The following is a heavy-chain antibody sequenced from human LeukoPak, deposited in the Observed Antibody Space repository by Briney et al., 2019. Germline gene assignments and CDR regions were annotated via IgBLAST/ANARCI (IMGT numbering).Heavy chain of an antibody. CDR1: GGSISSSSYY. J-gene: IGHJ5*02. CDR3: ARHELVVVVATPFDPINWFDP. V-gene: IGHV4-39*01. Sequence: SETLSLTCTVSGGSISSSSYYWGWIRQPPGKGLEWIGSIYYSGSTYYNPSLKSRVTISVDTSKNQFSLKLSSVTAADTAVYYCARHELVVVVATPFDPINWFDPWGQGTLVTVSS. CDR2: IYYSGST. D-gene: IGHD2-15*01.